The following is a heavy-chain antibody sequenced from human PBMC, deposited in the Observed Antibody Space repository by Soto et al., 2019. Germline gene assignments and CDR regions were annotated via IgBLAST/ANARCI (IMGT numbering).Heavy chain of an antibody. Sequence: ASVKVSCKASGYTFTSYAMHWVRQAPGQRLEWMGWINVGNGNTKYSQKFQGRVTVTRDTSASIAYMELSSLRSEDTAVYYCARDKTDTYWFDPRGQGTLVTVSS. D-gene: IGHD2-21*02. CDR1: GYTFTSYA. CDR2: INVGNGNT. V-gene: IGHV1-3*01. CDR3: ARDKTDTYWFDP. J-gene: IGHJ5*02.